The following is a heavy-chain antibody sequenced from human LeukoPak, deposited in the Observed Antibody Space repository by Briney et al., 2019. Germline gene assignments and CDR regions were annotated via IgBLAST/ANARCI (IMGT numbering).Heavy chain of an antibody. CDR3: ARDLIMVSSDLWFGDSVGDTKSIDY. V-gene: IGHV3-7*01. CDR1: GFTFSSYW. CDR2: IKQDGSEK. Sequence: PGGSLRLSCAASGFTFSSYWMSWVRQAPGKGLEWVANIKQDGSEKYYVDSVKGRFTISRDNAKNSLYLQMNSLRAEDTAVYYCARDLIMVSSDLWFGDSVGDTKSIDYWGQGTLVTVSS. D-gene: IGHD3-10*01. J-gene: IGHJ4*02.